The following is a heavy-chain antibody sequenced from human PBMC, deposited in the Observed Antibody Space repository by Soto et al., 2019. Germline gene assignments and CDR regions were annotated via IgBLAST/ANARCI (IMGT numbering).Heavy chain of an antibody. CDR2: ISSSGSYI. Sequence: GGSLRLSCAASGFPFSSYSMNWVRQAPGKGLEWVSSISSSGSYINYADSVKGRFTISRDNAKNSLNLQMNTLRAEDTAIYYCARGIDGVVVVPAAIDYWGQGSLVTVS. D-gene: IGHD2-2*01. V-gene: IGHV3-21*01. CDR3: ARGIDGVVVVPAAIDY. CDR1: GFPFSSYS. J-gene: IGHJ4*02.